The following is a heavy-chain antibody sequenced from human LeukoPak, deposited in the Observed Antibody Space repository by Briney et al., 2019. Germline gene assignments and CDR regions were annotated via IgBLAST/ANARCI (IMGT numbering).Heavy chain of an antibody. Sequence: SETLSLTCTVSGGSISSGDYYWSWIRQPPGKGLERIGYIYYSRSTYYNPSLKSRVTISVDRSKNQFSLKLSSVTAADTAVYYCARSPLQGRNWFDPWGQGTLVTVSS. CDR2: IYYSRST. V-gene: IGHV4-30-4*01. CDR3: ARSPLQGRNWFDP. CDR1: GGSISSGDYY. J-gene: IGHJ5*01.